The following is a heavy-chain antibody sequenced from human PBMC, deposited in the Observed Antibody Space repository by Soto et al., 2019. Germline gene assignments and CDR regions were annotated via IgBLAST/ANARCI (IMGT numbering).Heavy chain of an antibody. CDR1: GGSFSDYY. J-gene: IGHJ4*02. D-gene: IGHD4-4*01. CDR3: ARENTVTTGIDY. V-gene: IGHV4-34*01. CDR2: INHSGST. Sequence: PSETLSLTCAVYGGSFSDYYWSWIRQPPGRGLEWIGEINHSGSTNYNPSLKSRVTISLDTSKNQFSLKLSSVTAADTAVYYCARENTVTTGIDYWGQGTLVTV.